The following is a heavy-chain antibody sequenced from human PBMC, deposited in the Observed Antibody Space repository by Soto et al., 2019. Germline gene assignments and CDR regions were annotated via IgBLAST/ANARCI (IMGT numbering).Heavy chain of an antibody. CDR1: GDSVSSNSAA. V-gene: IGHV6-1*01. CDR2: TYYRSKWYN. CDR3: AREGSGWYGPRLKSKYYYYGMDV. Sequence: SQTLSLTCAISGDSVSSNSAAWNWIRQSPSRGLEWLGRTYYRSKWYNDYAVSVKSRITINPDTSKNQFSLQLNSVTPEDTAVYHCAREGSGWYGPRLKSKYYYYGMDVWGQGNTVTVS. D-gene: IGHD6-19*01. J-gene: IGHJ6*02.